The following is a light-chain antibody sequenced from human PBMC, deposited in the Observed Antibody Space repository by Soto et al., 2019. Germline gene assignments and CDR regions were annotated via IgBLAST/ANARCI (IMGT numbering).Light chain of an antibody. CDR3: SSYRSDTTYV. CDR1: SSDVGGYNY. Sequence: QSVLTQPASVPGSPGQSITISCTGTSSDVGGYNYVSWYQHHPGKAPKLMIHEVSDRPSGISNRFSGSKSGNTASLTISGLQAEDEADYYCSSYRSDTTYVFGTGTKVTVL. V-gene: IGLV2-14*01. CDR2: EVS. J-gene: IGLJ1*01.